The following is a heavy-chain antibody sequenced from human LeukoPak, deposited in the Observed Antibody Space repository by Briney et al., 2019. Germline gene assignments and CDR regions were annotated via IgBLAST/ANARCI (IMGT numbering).Heavy chain of an antibody. CDR1: GGSISSYY. D-gene: IGHD2-21*02. CDR3: ARDLGGGVPLAYCGGDCYSSGWIDP. V-gene: IGHV4-4*07. CDR2: IYTSGST. Sequence: SETLSLTCTVSGGSISSYYWSWIRQPAGKGLEWIGRIYTSGSTNYNPSLKSRVTMSVDTSKNQFSLKLSSVTAADTAVYYCARDLGGGVPLAYCGGDCYSSGWIDPWGQGTLVTVSS. J-gene: IGHJ5*02.